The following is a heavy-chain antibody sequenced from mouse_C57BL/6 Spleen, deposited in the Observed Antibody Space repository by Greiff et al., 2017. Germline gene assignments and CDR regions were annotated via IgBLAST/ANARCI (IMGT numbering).Heavy chain of an antibody. V-gene: IGHV1-61*01. D-gene: IGHD1-1*01. CDR3: ARTPYYYGSSYGYFDV. CDR1: GYTFTSYW. J-gene: IGHJ1*03. Sequence: QVQLKESGAELVRPGSSVKLSCKASGYTFTSYWMDWVKQRPGQGLEWIGNIYPSDSETYYNQKFKDKATLTVDKSSSTAYMQLSSLTSEDSAVYYCARTPYYYGSSYGYFDVWGTGTTVTVSS. CDR2: IYPSDSET.